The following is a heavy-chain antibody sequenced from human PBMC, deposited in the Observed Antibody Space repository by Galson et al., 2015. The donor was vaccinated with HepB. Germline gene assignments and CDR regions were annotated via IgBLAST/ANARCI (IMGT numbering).Heavy chain of an antibody. J-gene: IGHJ4*02. Sequence: SVKVSCKASGYTFTSYAMHWVRQAPGQRLEWTGWSNAGNGNTKYSQEFQGRVTITRDTSASTAYMELSSLRAEDTAVYYCAKGRYSSGWYGDYWGQGTLVTVSS. CDR2: SNAGNGNT. V-gene: IGHV1-3*02. D-gene: IGHD6-19*01. CDR1: GYTFTSYA. CDR3: AKGRYSSGWYGDY.